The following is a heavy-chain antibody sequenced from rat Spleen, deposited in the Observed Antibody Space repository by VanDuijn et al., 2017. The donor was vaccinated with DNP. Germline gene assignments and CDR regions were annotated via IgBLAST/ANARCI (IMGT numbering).Heavy chain of an antibody. CDR1: GFTFSNYD. Sequence: EVQLVESGGGLVQPGRSLKLSCAASGFTFSNYDMAWVRQVPGKGLEWVASITISGGSTYYPDSVKGRFTNSRDDAKNTLYLQMNSLRSEDTATYYCARYSEGIVGYWYFDFWGPGTMVTVSS. V-gene: IGHV5S13*01. CDR3: ARYSEGIVGYWYFDF. CDR2: ITISGGST. D-gene: IGHD1-11*01. J-gene: IGHJ1*01.